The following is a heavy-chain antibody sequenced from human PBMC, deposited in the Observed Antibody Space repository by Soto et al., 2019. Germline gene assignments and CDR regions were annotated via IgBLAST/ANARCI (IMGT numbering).Heavy chain of an antibody. CDR3: ARGISGRSAADYFDP. CDR1: GYRFTTSW. D-gene: IGHD6-25*01. J-gene: IGHJ5*02. V-gene: IGHV5-51*01. Sequence: EVQLVQSGAEVKKAGESLKISCKGSGYRFTTSWIAWVRRMPGKGLEWMGIIHPADSDTTYSPSFQGQVTISADMSISTAYLRWRSLKASDTAIYYCARGISGRSAADYFDPWGQGTLVTVSS. CDR2: IHPADSDT.